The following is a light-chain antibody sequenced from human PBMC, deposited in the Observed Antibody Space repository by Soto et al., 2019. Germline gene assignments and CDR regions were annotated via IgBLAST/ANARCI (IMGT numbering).Light chain of an antibody. V-gene: IGKV2-28*01. J-gene: IGKJ1*01. CDR2: LGS. CDR3: MQSLQTPWT. Sequence: EIVLTQFPGTLSLSPGERATLSCRSSQSLLHRNGFNYLEWYLQRPGQPPQLLIDLGSDRASGVPDRFSGSGSGTDFTLTISRVEAEDVGVYYCMQSLQTPWTFGQGTKVDIK. CDR1: QSLLHRNGFNY.